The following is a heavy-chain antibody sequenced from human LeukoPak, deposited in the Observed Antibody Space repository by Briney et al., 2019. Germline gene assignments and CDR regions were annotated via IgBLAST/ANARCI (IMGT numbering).Heavy chain of an antibody. D-gene: IGHD3-16*01. CDR2: ISDSGHDT. J-gene: IGHJ4*02. Sequence: PGGSLRLSCAASGFTFPNYDMSWVGQAPGKGLEWVSTISDSGHDTSYADSVKGRFTISRDNSKNTLYLQMSSLRAEDTALYYCATGEYYFDFWGQGTLVTVSS. CDR3: ATGEYYFDF. CDR1: GFTFPNYD. V-gene: IGHV3-23*01.